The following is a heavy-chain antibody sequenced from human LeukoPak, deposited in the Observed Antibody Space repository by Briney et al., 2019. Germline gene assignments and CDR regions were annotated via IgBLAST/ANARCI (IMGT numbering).Heavy chain of an antibody. CDR2: ITSSGTYT. D-gene: IGHD1-26*01. CDR1: GFTFSNYN. Sequence: TGGSLRLSCADSGFTFSNYNMNWVRQAPGKAMEWVSSITSSGTYTFYADSVKGRFTISRDNAKNSLYLQVDSLGPEDTAVYYCARDPYSGNYGTYYYYYMDVWGKGTTVTVSS. J-gene: IGHJ6*03. V-gene: IGHV3-21*01. CDR3: ARDPYSGNYGTYYYYYMDV.